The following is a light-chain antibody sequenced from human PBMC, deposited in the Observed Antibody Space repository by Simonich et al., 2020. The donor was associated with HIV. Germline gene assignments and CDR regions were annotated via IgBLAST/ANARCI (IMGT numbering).Light chain of an antibody. V-gene: IGKV2D-29*02. J-gene: IGKJ4*01. CDR2: EVS. CDR3: MQSIQLPLT. CDR1: KSLLHRDGKTY. Sequence: DIVMTQTPLSLSVTPGQPASISCKSRKSLLHRDGKTYLYWYLQKPGQSPQLLFYEVSHRFSGVPDRFSGSGSGTDFTLKISRVEAEDVGVYYCMQSIQLPLTFGGGTKVEIK.